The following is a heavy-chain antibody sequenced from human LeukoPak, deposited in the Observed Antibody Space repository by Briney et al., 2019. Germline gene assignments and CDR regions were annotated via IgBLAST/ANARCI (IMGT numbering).Heavy chain of an antibody. CDR2: ISSSGRTM. CDR3: ARDLWYSGSRAPPRAFDI. Sequence: PGGSLRLSCEASGFIFSSYEMNWVRQAPGKGLEWVSFISSSGRTMYYADSMKGRFTVSRDNAKNSVYLQMNSLRAEDTAVYYCARDLWYSGSRAPPRAFDIWGRGTMVIVSS. V-gene: IGHV3-48*03. J-gene: IGHJ3*02. D-gene: IGHD1-26*01. CDR1: GFIFSSYE.